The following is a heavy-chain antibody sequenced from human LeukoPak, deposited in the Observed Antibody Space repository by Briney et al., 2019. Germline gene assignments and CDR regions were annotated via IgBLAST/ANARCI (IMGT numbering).Heavy chain of an antibody. CDR3: ARGGGLDV. D-gene: IGHD3-16*01. V-gene: IGHV3-7*03. J-gene: IGHJ6*02. CDR2: IWHDGSAK. CDR1: GFTFSSNG. Sequence: GGSLRLSCAASGFTFSSNGMSWVRQAPGKGLEWVANIWHDGSAKYYVDSVKGRFTISRDNAKNSLYLQMSNLRAEDTAVYFCARGGGLDVWGQGATVTVSS.